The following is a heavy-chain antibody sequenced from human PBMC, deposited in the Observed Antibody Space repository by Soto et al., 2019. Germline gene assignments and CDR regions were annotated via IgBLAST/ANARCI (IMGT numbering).Heavy chain of an antibody. V-gene: IGHV3-23*01. J-gene: IGHJ4*02. CDR1: GFTFTNYA. D-gene: IGHD4-4*01. CDR2: SSGSGSGGST. Sequence: EVQLLESGGGLVQPGGSLRLSCAASGFTFTNYAMTWVRQAPGTGLEWVSISSGSGSGGSTNYADSVKGRFTISRDNSKNTLYLQMNSLRVEDTAVYYCAKDRDDYRNYVFDYWGQGTLVTVSS. CDR3: AKDRDDYRNYVFDY.